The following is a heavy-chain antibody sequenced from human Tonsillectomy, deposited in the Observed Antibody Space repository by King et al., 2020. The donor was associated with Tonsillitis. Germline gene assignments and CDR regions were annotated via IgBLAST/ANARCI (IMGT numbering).Heavy chain of an antibody. J-gene: IGHJ4*02. CDR3: ARDIEYYYGSRSYLPPDY. Sequence: VQLVESGGGLVQPGGSLRLSCAASGFSFSTYSMNWVRQAPGKALEWVSYIISGSTFIYYADSVKGRFNISRDNAKNSLYLQMNSLRAEDTAMYFCARDIEYYYGSRSYLPPDYWGQGTLVTVSS. D-gene: IGHD3-10*01. CDR2: IISGSTFI. CDR1: GFSFSTYS. V-gene: IGHV3-48*01.